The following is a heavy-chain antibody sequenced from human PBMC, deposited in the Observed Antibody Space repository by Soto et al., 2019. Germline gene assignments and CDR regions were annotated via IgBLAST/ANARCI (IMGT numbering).Heavy chain of an antibody. CDR1: GFTLGNYW. CDR3: ARGGLEPLDY. Sequence: HPGGSLRLSCAASGFTLGNYWMHWVRQAPGKGLVWVSRINDYGTTINYAESVEGRFIISRDDAKSEVYLQMNNLRAEDSAVYYCARGGLEPLDYWGQGALFTVSS. CDR2: INDYGTTI. D-gene: IGHD1-1*01. J-gene: IGHJ4*02. V-gene: IGHV3-74*01.